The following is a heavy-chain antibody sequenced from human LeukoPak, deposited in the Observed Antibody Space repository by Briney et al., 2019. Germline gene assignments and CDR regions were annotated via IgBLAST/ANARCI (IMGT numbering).Heavy chain of an antibody. CDR1: GFTFSDYY. CDR3: ARGSVVVPAAAY. CDR2: ISSSSSYT. D-gene: IGHD2-2*01. J-gene: IGHJ4*02. V-gene: IGHV3-11*06. Sequence: GSLRLSCAASGFTFSDYYMSWIRQAPGKGLEWVSHISSSSSYTNYADSVKGRFTISRDNAKNSLYLQMNSLRAEDTAVYYCARGSVVVPAAAYWGQGTLVTVSS.